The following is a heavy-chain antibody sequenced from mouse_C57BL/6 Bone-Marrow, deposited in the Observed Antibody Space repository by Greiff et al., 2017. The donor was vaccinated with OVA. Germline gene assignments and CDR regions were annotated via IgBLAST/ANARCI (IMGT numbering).Heavy chain of an antibody. D-gene: IGHD1-1*01. Sequence: VKLMESGAELVRPGASVTLSCKASGYTFTDYEMHWVKQTPVHGLEWIGAIDPETGGTAYNQKFKGKAILTADKSSSTAYMELRSLTSEDSAVYYCTREYYGSSPYYAMDYWGQGTSVTVSS. CDR2: IDPETGGT. V-gene: IGHV1-15*01. J-gene: IGHJ4*01. CDR1: GYTFTDYE. CDR3: TREYYGSSPYYAMDY.